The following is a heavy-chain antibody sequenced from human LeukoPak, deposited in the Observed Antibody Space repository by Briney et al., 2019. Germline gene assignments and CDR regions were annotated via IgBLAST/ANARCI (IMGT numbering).Heavy chain of an antibody. CDR1: GGSFSGYY. Sequence: SETLSLTCAVYGGSFSGYYWSWIRQPPGKGLEWIGEINHSGSTNYNPPLKSRVTISVDTSKNQFSLKLSSPTAADTAVYFCARASGYCTNGVCPEDYWGQGTLVTHPS. V-gene: IGHV4-34*01. J-gene: IGHJ4*02. D-gene: IGHD2-8*01. CDR3: ARASGYCTNGVCPEDY. CDR2: INHSGST.